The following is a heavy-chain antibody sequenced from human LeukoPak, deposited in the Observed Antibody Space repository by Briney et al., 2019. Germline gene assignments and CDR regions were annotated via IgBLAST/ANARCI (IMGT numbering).Heavy chain of an antibody. CDR3: ARAPLYISGWTNSFDY. CDR2: IIPIFGTA. D-gene: IGHD6-25*01. V-gene: IGHV1-69*06. J-gene: IGHJ4*02. CDR1: GGTFSSYA. Sequence: SVKVSCKASGGTFSSYAISWVRQAPGQGLEWMGGIIPIFGTANYAQKFQGRVTITADKATTPAYMELRSLRSEDTAVDYCARAPLYISGWTNSFDYWGQGTLVTVSS.